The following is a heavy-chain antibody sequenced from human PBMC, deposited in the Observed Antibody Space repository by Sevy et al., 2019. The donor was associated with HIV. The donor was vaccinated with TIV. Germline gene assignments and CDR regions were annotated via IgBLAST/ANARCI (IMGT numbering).Heavy chain of an antibody. V-gene: IGHV3-49*04. J-gene: IGHJ6*01. Sequence: GGSLRLSCTASGFTFGDYAMSWVRQAPGKGLEWVGFIRSKAYGGTTEYAASVKGRFTISRDDSKSIAYLQMNSLKTEGTDVCFCCVHYDFWGGPHYYYGVGVWGQGTTVTVSS. CDR3: CVHYDFWGGPHYYYGVGV. CDR1: GFTFGDYA. D-gene: IGHD3-3*01. CDR2: IRSKAYGGTT.